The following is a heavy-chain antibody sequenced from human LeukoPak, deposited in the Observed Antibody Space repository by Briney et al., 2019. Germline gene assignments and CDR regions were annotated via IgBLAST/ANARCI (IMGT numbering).Heavy chain of an antibody. D-gene: IGHD3-10*01. V-gene: IGHV3-21*01. Sequence: PGGSLRLSCAASGFTFSSYSMKWVRQAPGKGLEWVSSISSSSSYIYYADSVKGRFTISRDNAKNPLYLQMNSLRAEDTAVYYWARDGEGSGRPAYYYYYMDVWGKGTTVTVSS. CDR2: ISSSSSYI. CDR3: ARDGEGSGRPAYYYYYMDV. CDR1: GFTFSSYS. J-gene: IGHJ6*03.